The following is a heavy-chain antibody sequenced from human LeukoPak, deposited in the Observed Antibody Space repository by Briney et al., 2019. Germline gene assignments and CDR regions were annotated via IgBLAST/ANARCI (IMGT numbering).Heavy chain of an antibody. CDR3: AKGIIAAAGDYYYYYMDV. CDR1: GFTFNSYS. D-gene: IGHD6-13*01. J-gene: IGHJ6*03. Sequence: PGGSLRLSCAASGFTFNSYSMNWVRQAPGKGLEWVSSISGSNSYIYYADSMKGRFTISRDSAKNSLYLQMNSLRAEDTAVYYCAKGIIAAAGDYYYYYMDVWGKGTTVTISS. V-gene: IGHV3-21*01. CDR2: ISGSNSYI.